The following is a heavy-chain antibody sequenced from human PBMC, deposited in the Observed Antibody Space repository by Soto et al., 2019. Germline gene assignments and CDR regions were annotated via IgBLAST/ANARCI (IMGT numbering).Heavy chain of an antibody. CDR3: ATIQLGPNWFDP. D-gene: IGHD2-2*01. CDR1: GGSISSGDYY. J-gene: IGHJ5*02. V-gene: IGHV4-30-4*01. CDR2: IYYSGST. Sequence: SETLSLTCTVSGGSISSGDYYWSWIRQPPGKGLEWIGYIYYSGSTYYNPSLKSRVTISVDTSKNQFSLKLSSVTAADTAVYYCATIQLGPNWFDPWGQGTLVTVSS.